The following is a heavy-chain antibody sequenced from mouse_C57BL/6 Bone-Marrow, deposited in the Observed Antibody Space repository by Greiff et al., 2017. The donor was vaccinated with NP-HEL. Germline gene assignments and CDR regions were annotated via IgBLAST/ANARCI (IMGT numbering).Heavy chain of an antibody. CDR3: ARERGYCDD. Sequence: QVQLQQPGAELVKPGASVKMSCKASGYTFTSYWITWVKQRPGQGLEWIGDIYPGSGSTNYNEKFKSKATLIVDTSSSTAYMQLSSLTAEDSAVYYCARERGYCDDGGQGTTLTVSS. J-gene: IGHJ2*01. CDR2: IYPGSGST. CDR1: GYTFTSYW. V-gene: IGHV1-55*01.